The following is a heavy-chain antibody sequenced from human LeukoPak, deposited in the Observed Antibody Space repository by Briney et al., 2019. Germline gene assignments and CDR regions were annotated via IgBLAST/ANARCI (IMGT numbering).Heavy chain of an antibody. CDR2: INPNSGDT. V-gene: IGHV1-2*02. J-gene: IGHJ4*02. Sequence: EASVNVSCKASGYIFTGYYMHWVRQAPGQGLEWMGWINPNSGDTNYAQKFQGRVTMTRDTSISTAYMELSRLRSDDTAVYYCARDLGYDSSGYWYWGQGTLVTVSS. CDR3: ARDLGYDSSGYWY. CDR1: GYIFTGYY. D-gene: IGHD3-22*01.